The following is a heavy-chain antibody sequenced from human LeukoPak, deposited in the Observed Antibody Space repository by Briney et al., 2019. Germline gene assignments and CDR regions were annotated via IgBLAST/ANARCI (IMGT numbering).Heavy chain of an antibody. CDR1: GFTFSSYA. Sequence: QPGGSLRLSCAASGFTFSSYAMHWVRQAPGKGLEYVSAISSNGGSTYYANSVKGRFTISRDNSKNTLYLQMGSLRAEDMAVYYCARDSGEDYGDYVAPFAGFDYWGQGTLVTVSS. J-gene: IGHJ4*02. CDR3: ARDSGEDYGDYVAPFAGFDY. D-gene: IGHD4-17*01. CDR2: ISSNGGST. V-gene: IGHV3-64*01.